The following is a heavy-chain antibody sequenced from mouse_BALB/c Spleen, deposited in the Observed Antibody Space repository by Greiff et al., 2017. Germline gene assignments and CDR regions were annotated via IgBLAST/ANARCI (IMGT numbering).Heavy chain of an antibody. D-gene: IGHD4-1*01. CDR3: ARRLTGTDWYFDV. Sequence: EVKLMESGPELVKPGASVKMSCKASGYTFTDYYMDWVKQSHGESFEWIGRVNPYNGGTSYNQKFKGKATLTVDKSSSTAYMELNSLTSEDSAVYYCARRLTGTDWYFDVWGAGTTVTVSS. J-gene: IGHJ1*01. CDR1: GYTFTDYY. CDR2: VNPYNGGT. V-gene: IGHV1-19*01.